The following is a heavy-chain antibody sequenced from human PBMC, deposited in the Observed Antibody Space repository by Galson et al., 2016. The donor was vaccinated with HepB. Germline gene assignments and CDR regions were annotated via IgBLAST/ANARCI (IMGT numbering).Heavy chain of an antibody. D-gene: IGHD4-17*01. V-gene: IGHV3-33*06. CDR1: GFFFSGRA. J-gene: IGHJ4*02. CDR2: IWYDGSHH. Sequence: SLRLSCAASGFFFSGRAMSWVRQAPGKGLEWVAVIWYDGSHHYYGDSVKGRFTISRDNSKNTLYLQMNSLRAEDTAVYYCAKEGRQYGDYDFDHWGQGTLVTVSS. CDR3: AKEGRQYGDYDFDH.